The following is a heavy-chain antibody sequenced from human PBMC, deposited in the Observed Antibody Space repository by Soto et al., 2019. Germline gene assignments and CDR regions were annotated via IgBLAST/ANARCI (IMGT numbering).Heavy chain of an antibody. Sequence: QVPLVESGGGVVQPGRSLRLSCAASGFTFNTYGMHWVRQAPGKGLEWVSVIAYDGSNRYYADSVKGRFTISRDNSKNTLYLQMNSLRPEDTAVYYCAKDGGTGKYYDYWGQGTLVTVSS. J-gene: IGHJ4*02. D-gene: IGHD2-8*02. CDR3: AKDGGTGKYYDY. CDR1: GFTFNTYG. CDR2: IAYDGSNR. V-gene: IGHV3-30*18.